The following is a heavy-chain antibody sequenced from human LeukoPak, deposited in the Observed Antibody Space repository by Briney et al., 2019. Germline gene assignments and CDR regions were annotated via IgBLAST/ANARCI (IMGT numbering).Heavy chain of an antibody. J-gene: IGHJ3*02. CDR2: IKQDGSEK. V-gene: IGHV3-7*03. CDR3: ASRLSSGYYGWAFDI. CDR1: GFTFSSYW. D-gene: IGHD3-22*01. Sequence: PGGSLRLSCAASGFTFSSYWMSWVRQAPGKGLEWVANIKQDGSEKYYVDSVKGRFTISRDNAKNSLYLQMNSLRAEDTAVYYCASRLSSGYYGWAFDIWGQGTMVTVSS.